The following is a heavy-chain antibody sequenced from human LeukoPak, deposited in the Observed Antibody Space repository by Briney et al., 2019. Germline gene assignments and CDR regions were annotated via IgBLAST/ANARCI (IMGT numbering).Heavy chain of an antibody. CDR2: ISGSGGST. Sequence: AGGSLRLSCAASGFTFSSYAMSWVRQAPGKGLEWVSAISGSGGSTYYADSVKGRFTISRDNSKNTLYLQMNSLRAEDTAVYYCAKGQAVAGTFYYYYYGMDVWGKGTTVTVSS. V-gene: IGHV3-23*01. J-gene: IGHJ6*04. D-gene: IGHD6-19*01. CDR1: GFTFSSYA. CDR3: AKGQAVAGTFYYYYYGMDV.